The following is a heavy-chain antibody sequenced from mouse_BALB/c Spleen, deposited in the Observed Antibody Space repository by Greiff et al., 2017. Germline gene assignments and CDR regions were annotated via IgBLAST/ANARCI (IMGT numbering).Heavy chain of an antibody. Sequence: VQLKESGPELVKPGASVKMSCKASGYTFTSYVMHWVKQKPGQGLEWIGYIKAYNDGTKYKEKFKGKATLTTDKSSSTAYMELSSLTSEDSAVYDCARWKGNYFDYWGQGTTLTVSS. J-gene: IGHJ2*01. CDR1: GYTFTSYV. V-gene: IGHV1-14*01. CDR3: ARWKGNYFDY. CDR2: IKAYNDGT.